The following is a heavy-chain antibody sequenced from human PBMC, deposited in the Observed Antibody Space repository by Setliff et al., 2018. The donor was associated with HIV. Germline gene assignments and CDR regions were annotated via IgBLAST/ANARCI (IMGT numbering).Heavy chain of an antibody. D-gene: IGHD3-22*01. Sequence: LSLTCTVSGGSISSNNDHWGWIRQPPGKGLEWIGGISHSGNTYHNPSLQSRVTISLDMSKSQFSLKLRSMSAADTAVYYCARDPHYFDTSGYYSYFYFDFWGQGMLVTVSS. CDR3: ARDPHYFDTSGYYSYFYFDF. V-gene: IGHV4-39*07. CDR1: GGSISSNNDH. CDR2: ISHSGNT. J-gene: IGHJ4*02.